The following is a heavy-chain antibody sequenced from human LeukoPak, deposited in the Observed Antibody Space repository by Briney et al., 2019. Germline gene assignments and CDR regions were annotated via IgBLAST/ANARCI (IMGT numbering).Heavy chain of an antibody. CDR1: AFTFTDYY. D-gene: IGHD2-2*01. V-gene: IGHV1-2*02. J-gene: IGHJ6*03. CDR2: INPNTGVT. Sequence: GASVKVSCKASAFTFTDYYMHWVRQAPGHGLEWMGWINPNTGVTNYAQRFQGRVTMTRDTSISTAYMELSRLRSDDTAVYYCARVTNYYYMDVWGKGTTVTVSS. CDR3: ARVTNYYYMDV.